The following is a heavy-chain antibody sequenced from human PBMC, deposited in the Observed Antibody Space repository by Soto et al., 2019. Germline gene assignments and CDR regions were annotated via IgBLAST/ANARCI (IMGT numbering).Heavy chain of an antibody. CDR3: ARGDIVVVVAALRGYYYGMDV. Sequence: ASVKVSCKASGGTFSSYAISWVRQAPGQGLEWMGGIIPIFGTANYAQKLQGRVTITADESTSTAYMELSSLRSEDTAVYYCARGDIVVVVAALRGYYYGMDVWGQGTTVTV. CDR2: IIPIFGTA. D-gene: IGHD2-15*01. J-gene: IGHJ6*02. CDR1: GGTFSSYA. V-gene: IGHV1-69*13.